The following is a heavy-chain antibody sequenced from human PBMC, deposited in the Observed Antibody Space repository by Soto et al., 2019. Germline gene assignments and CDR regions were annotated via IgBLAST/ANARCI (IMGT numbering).Heavy chain of an antibody. J-gene: IGHJ4*02. V-gene: IGHV3-21*06. CDR3: ARESEDLTSTFDY. Sequence: GGSLRLSCAASGFTFTRYSMNWVRQAPGKGLEWVSSISSTTNYIYYGDSMKGRFTISRDNAKNSLYLEMNNLRAEDTAVYYCARESEDLTSTFDYWGQGTLVTVSS. CDR1: GFTFTRYS. CDR2: ISSTTNYI.